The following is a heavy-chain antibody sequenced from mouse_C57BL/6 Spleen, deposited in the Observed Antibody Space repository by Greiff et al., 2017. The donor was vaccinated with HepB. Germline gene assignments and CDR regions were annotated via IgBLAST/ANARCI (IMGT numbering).Heavy chain of an antibody. V-gene: IGHV1-64*01. Sequence: VQLQQPGAELVKPGASVKLSCKASGYTFTSYWMHWVKQRPGQGLEWIGMIHPNSGSTNYNEKFKSKATLTVDISSSTAYMQLSSLTSEDSAVYYCARDGYDDPFAYWGQGTLVTVSA. CDR3: ARDGYDDPFAY. CDR2: IHPNSGST. D-gene: IGHD2-2*01. CDR1: GYTFTSYW. J-gene: IGHJ3*01.